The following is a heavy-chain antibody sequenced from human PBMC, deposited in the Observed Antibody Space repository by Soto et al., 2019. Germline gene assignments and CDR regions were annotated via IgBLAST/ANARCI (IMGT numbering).Heavy chain of an antibody. CDR2: ISGSGGST. V-gene: IGHV3-23*01. Sequence: GGSLRLSCAASGFTFSSYAMSWVRQAPGKGLEWVSAISGSGGSTYYADSVKGRFTISRDNSKNTLYLQMNSLRAEDTAVYYCAKHLLTMVRGVPYFDYWGQGTLVTVSS. J-gene: IGHJ4*02. D-gene: IGHD3-10*01. CDR3: AKHLLTMVRGVPYFDY. CDR1: GFTFSSYA.